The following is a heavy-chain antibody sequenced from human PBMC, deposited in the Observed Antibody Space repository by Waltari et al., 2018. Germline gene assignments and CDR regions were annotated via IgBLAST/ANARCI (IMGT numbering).Heavy chain of an antibody. D-gene: IGHD3-3*01. V-gene: IGHV5-51*01. CDR3: ARLYYDFWSGKPFYVFDY. CDR1: GYSFTSYW. Sequence: EVQLVQSGAEVKKPGESLKISCKGSGYSFTSYWIGWVRQMPGKGLEWMGIIYPGDSDTRYSPSFQGQVTISADKSISTAYLQWSSLKASDTAMYYCARLYYDFWSGKPFYVFDYWGQGTLVTVSS. CDR2: IYPGDSDT. J-gene: IGHJ4*02.